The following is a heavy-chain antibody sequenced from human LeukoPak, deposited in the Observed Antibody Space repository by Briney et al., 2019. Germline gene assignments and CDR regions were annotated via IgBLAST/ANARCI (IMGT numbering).Heavy chain of an antibody. CDR3: ARGGDDYGDFKFDY. D-gene: IGHD4-17*01. J-gene: IGHJ4*02. CDR2: IIPILGIA. Sequence: SVKVSCKASGCTFSSYTISWVRQAPGQGLEWMGRIIPILGIANYAQKFQGRVTITADKSTSTAYMELSSLRSEDTAVYYCARGGDDYGDFKFDYWGQGTLVTVSS. V-gene: IGHV1-69*02. CDR1: GCTFSSYT.